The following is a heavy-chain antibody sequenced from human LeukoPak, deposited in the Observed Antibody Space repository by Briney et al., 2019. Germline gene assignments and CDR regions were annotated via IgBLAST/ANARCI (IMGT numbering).Heavy chain of an antibody. CDR3: AKESDWYEYYIDY. Sequence: GGSLRLSCAASGFTFSTSDMTWVRQAPGKGLEWVAVISYHGSNNYYADSVKGRFTISRDNSKNPLYLQMNILRPEDTAVYYCAKESDWYEYYIDYWGQGTLVTVSS. D-gene: IGHD6-13*01. CDR2: ISYHGSNN. V-gene: IGHV3-30*18. CDR1: GFTFSTSD. J-gene: IGHJ4*02.